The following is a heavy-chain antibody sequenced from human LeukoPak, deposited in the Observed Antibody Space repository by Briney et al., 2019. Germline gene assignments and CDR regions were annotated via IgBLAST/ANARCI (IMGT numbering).Heavy chain of an antibody. D-gene: IGHD4-11*01. Sequence: GGSLRLSCAASGFTFGSYGMNWVRQAPGKGLEWASGISASGGKTDYADSVRGRFTISRDNSKNTMYVQMKSLRAEDTAVYFCAKVDYSNSGARVKFDYWGQGILVTVSS. J-gene: IGHJ4*02. CDR2: ISASGGKT. V-gene: IGHV3-23*01. CDR1: GFTFGSYG. CDR3: AKVDYSNSGARVKFDY.